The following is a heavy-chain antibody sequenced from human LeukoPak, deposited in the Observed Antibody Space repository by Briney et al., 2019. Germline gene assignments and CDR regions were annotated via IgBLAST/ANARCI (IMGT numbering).Heavy chain of an antibody. CDR3: ARPPDYSSGWYSLWR. D-gene: IGHD6-19*01. V-gene: IGHV5-51*01. CDR1: GYSFTSYW. J-gene: IGHJ4*02. CDR2: IYPGDSDT. Sequence: GESLKISCKGSGYSFTSYWIGWVRQMPGKGLEWKGIIYPGDSDTRYSPSFQGQVTISADKSISTAYLQWSSLKASDTAMYYCARPPDYSSGWYSLWRWGRGTLVTVSS.